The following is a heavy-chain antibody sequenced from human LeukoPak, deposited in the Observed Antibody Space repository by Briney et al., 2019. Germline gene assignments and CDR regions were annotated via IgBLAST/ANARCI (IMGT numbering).Heavy chain of an antibody. V-gene: IGHV4-39*07. CDR1: GGSISSSSYY. CDR3: ARDYYDSSGYYYVYYYYYMDV. J-gene: IGHJ6*03. CDR2: IYYSGST. D-gene: IGHD3-22*01. Sequence: SETLSLTCTVSGGSISSSSYYWGWIRQPPGKGLEWIGSIYYSGSTYYNPSLKSRVTISVDTSKNQFSPKLSSVTAADTAVYYCARDYYDSSGYYYVYYYYYMDVWGKGTTVTVSS.